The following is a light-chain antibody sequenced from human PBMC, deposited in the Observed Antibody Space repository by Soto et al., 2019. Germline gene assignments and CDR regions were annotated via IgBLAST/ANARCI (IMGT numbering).Light chain of an antibody. CDR2: GAS. CDR1: QSVASSY. Sequence: EIVLTQSPGTLYLSPGERATLSCRASQSVASSYLAWHQQKPGQAPRLLIYGASSRANGIPDRFSGSGSGTDFTLTIRRLEPEDFAVYYCQQYGSSYPWTFGQGTKWIS. J-gene: IGKJ1*01. V-gene: IGKV3-20*01. CDR3: QQYGSSYPWT.